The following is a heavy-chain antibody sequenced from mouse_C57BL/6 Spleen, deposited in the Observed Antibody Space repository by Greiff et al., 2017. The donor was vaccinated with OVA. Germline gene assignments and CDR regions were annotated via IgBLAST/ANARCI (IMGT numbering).Heavy chain of an antibody. CDR3: AAVTGTRYYYAMDY. Sequence: QVQLQQSGAELARPGASVKLSCKASGYTFTSYGISWVKQRTGQGLEWIGEIYPRSGNTYYNEKFKGKATLTADKSSSTAYMELRSLTSEDSAVYFCAAVTGTRYYYAMDYWGQGTSVTVSS. CDR1: GYTFTSYG. V-gene: IGHV1-81*01. CDR2: IYPRSGNT. D-gene: IGHD4-1*01. J-gene: IGHJ4*01.